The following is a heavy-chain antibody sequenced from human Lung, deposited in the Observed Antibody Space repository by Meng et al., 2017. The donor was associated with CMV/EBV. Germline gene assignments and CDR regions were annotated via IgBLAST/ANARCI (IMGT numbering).Heavy chain of an antibody. J-gene: IGHJ4*02. Sequence: SXKISXAASKFTFSTYDMHWVRQAPGKGLEWVAIISYDGINKYNADSVKGRFTISRDNSKNTLYLQMNSLRAEDTAVYYCARGGGGSDGDSYFFDYWGQGRXVTGAS. CDR1: KFTFSTYD. D-gene: IGHD2-21*01. V-gene: IGHV3-30-3*01. CDR2: ISYDGINK. CDR3: ARGGGGSDGDSYFFDY.